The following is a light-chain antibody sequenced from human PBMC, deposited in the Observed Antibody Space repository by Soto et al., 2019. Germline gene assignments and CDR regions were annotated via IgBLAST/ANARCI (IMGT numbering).Light chain of an antibody. V-gene: IGLV1-44*01. Sequence: QSVLTQPPSASGTPGQRVTISCSGSSSNIGSNTVNWYQQLPGTAPKLLIYSNNQRPSGVPDRFSGSKSGTSASLAISGHQSEDEADYYCAAWDDSLNGVFGTGTKVTVL. CDR3: AAWDDSLNGV. CDR2: SNN. CDR1: SSNIGSNT. J-gene: IGLJ1*01.